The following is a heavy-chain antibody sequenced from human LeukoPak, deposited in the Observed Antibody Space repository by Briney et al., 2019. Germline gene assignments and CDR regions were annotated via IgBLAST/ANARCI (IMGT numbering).Heavy chain of an antibody. J-gene: IGHJ4*02. D-gene: IGHD1-7*01. Sequence: TGGSLRLSCAASGFRFSSYAMSWVRQAPGRGLEWVSAISGSGVSTYYADSVKGRFTVSRDNSKNTLYLQMSSLRAEDTAVYYCAKDERNWNYNLASQTYDWGQGTLVTVSS. CDR1: GFRFSSYA. CDR2: ISGSGVST. CDR3: AKDERNWNYNLASQTYD. V-gene: IGHV3-23*01.